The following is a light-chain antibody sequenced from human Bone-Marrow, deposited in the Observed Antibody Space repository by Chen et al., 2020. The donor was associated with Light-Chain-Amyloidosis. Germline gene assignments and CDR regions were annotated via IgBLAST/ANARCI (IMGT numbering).Light chain of an antibody. V-gene: IGLV3-21*02. CDR2: DDS. CDR3: QGWGRGSDPPG. J-gene: IGLJ3*02. CDR1: NLGSTG. Sequence: SYVLTQPSSVSVAPGQTATIACGGNNLGSTGVHWYQQTPGPAPLLVVYDDSDRPSGIAERLSGSNSGKRATLPSSRVEDGDEADYYCQGWGRGSDPPGFGGGTKLTVL.